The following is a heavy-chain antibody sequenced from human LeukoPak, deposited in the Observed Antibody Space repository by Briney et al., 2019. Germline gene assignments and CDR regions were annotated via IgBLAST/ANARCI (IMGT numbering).Heavy chain of an antibody. Sequence: SETLSLTCTVSGGSISSYYWSWIRQPPGKGLEWIGYIYYSGSTNYNPSLKSRVTMSLDTSKNQFSLKLSSLTAADTAVYYCARDVDTFFDYWGQGLLVTVSS. J-gene: IGHJ4*02. D-gene: IGHD5-18*01. CDR1: GGSISSYY. CDR2: IYYSGST. CDR3: ARDVDTFFDY. V-gene: IGHV4-59*12.